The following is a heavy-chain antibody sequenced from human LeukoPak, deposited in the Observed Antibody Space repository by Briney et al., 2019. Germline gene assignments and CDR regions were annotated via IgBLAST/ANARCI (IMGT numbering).Heavy chain of an antibody. CDR2: TRNKVNSYTT. J-gene: IGHJ6*03. CDR3: ARAAYSSGFYYYYMDV. D-gene: IGHD6-25*01. CDR1: GFTFSDHS. Sequence: GGSLRLSCATPGFTFSDHSMDWVRQAPGKGLEWVGRTRNKVNSYTTEYAASVKGRFTISRDDSKNSLYLQMNSLKTEDTAVYYCARAAYSSGFYYYYMDVWGKGTTVTVS. V-gene: IGHV3-72*01.